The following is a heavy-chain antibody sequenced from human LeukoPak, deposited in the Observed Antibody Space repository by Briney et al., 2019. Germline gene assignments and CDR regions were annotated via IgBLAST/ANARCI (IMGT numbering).Heavy chain of an antibody. CDR2: IYYSGST. CDR3: ARAGWLRSENWFDP. V-gene: IGHV4-59*01. CDR1: GGSISSYY. D-gene: IGHD5-12*01. J-gene: IGHJ5*02. Sequence: SSETLSLTCTVSGGSISSYYWSWIRQPPGKGLEWIGYIYYSGSTNYNPSLKSRVTISVDTSKNQFSLKLSSVTAADTAVYYCARAGWLRSENWFDPWGQGTLVTVSS.